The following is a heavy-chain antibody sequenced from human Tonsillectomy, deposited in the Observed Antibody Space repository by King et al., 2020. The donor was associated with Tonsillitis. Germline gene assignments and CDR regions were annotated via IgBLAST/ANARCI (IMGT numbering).Heavy chain of an antibody. CDR3: ARDQVYYDFWSGYLGY. Sequence: VQLVESGGGVVQPGRSLRLSCAASGFTFSNYAMHWVRQAPGKGLEWVAVISYDGSNKYYADSVKGRFTISRDNSKNTLYLQMNSLRAEDTAVYYCARDQVYYDFWSGYLGYWGQGTLVTVSS. V-gene: IGHV3-30*04. D-gene: IGHD3-3*01. J-gene: IGHJ4*02. CDR2: ISYDGSNK. CDR1: GFTFSNYA.